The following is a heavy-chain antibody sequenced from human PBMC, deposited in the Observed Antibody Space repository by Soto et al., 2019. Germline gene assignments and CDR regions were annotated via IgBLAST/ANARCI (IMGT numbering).Heavy chain of an antibody. Sequence: AGGSLRLSCAASGFTFSSYAMSWVRQAPGKGLEWVSAITGSGGSTSYADSVKGRFTVSRDNSKNTLYLQMNSLRAEDTAVYYCAKEVGYYYGSGSYYKNYWGQGTLVTVSS. D-gene: IGHD3-10*01. CDR1: GFTFSSYA. J-gene: IGHJ4*02. V-gene: IGHV3-23*01. CDR3: AKEVGYYYGSGSYYKNY. CDR2: ITGSGGST.